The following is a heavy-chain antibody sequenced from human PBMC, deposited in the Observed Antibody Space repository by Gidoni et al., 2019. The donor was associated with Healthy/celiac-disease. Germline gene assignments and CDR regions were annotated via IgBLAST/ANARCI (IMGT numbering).Heavy chain of an antibody. CDR1: GFTFSSYS. CDR2: ISSSGSTI. Sequence: EVQLVESGGGLVQLGGSLRLYCAASGFTFSSYSRNWVRQATGKGLEGVSYISSSGSTIYYADSVKGRFTISRDNAKNSLYLQMNSLRDEDTAVYYCAREDIVVVQARYFDYWGQGTLVTVSS. D-gene: IGHD2-2*01. CDR3: AREDIVVVQARYFDY. J-gene: IGHJ4*02. V-gene: IGHV3-48*02.